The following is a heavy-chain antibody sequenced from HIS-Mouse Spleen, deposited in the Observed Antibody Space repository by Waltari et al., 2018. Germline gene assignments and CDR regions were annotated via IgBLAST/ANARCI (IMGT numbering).Heavy chain of an antibody. V-gene: IGHV4-4*07. CDR1: GGSIRSYY. J-gene: IGHJ3*02. D-gene: IGHD3-3*01. CDR3: ARDFHDFWSGYYGGDKKHDAFDI. CDR2: IYTSGST. Sequence: QVQLQESGPGLVKPSETLSLTCTVPGGSIRSYYWSWLRQPAGTGREWIGRIYTSGSTNYNPSLKSRVTMSVDTSKNQFSLKLSSVTAADTAVYYCARDFHDFWSGYYGGDKKHDAFDIWGQGTMVTVSS.